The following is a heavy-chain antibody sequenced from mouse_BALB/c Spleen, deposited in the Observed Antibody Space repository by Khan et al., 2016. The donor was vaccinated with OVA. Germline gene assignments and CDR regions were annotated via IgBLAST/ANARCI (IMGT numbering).Heavy chain of an antibody. CDR1: GFSLSNYS. V-gene: IGHV2-2*02. CDR2: IWSAGST. CDR3: ARRGYDYGRGVLFAY. Sequence: QVQLKQSGPGLVQPSQSLSITCTVSGFSLSNYSVHWVRQSPGKGLEWLGVIWSAGSTDYNAAFISRLTISKDNSRSQVFFKMNSLQPNDTAIYYCARRGYDYGRGVLFAYWGQGTLVTVSA. J-gene: IGHJ3*01. D-gene: IGHD2-4*01.